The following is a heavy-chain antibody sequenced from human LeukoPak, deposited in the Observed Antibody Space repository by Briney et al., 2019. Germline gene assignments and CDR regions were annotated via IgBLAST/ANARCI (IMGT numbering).Heavy chain of an antibody. Sequence: SETLSLTCAVYGGSFSGYYWSWIRQPPGKGLEWIGEINHSGSTNYNPSLKSQVTISVDTSKNQFSLKLSSVTAADTAVYYCARSRNPGYFDYWGQGTLVTVSS. J-gene: IGHJ4*02. V-gene: IGHV4-34*01. CDR1: GGSFSGYY. CDR2: INHSGST. CDR3: ARSRNPGYFDY.